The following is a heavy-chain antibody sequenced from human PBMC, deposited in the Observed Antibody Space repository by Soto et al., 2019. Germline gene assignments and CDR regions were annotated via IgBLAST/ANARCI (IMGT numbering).Heavy chain of an antibody. CDR2: IYHSGST. Sequence: QVQLQESGPGLVKPSGTLSLTCAVSSGSISSSNWWSWVRQPPGKGLEWIGEIYHSGSTNYNPSLKSRVTLSVDKSKNQFPLKLSSVTAADTAVYYCARGQSELRGGGGVLQHWGQGTLVTVSS. V-gene: IGHV4-4*02. CDR1: SGSISSSNW. D-gene: IGHD1-7*01. CDR3: ARGQSELRGGGGVLQH. J-gene: IGHJ1*01.